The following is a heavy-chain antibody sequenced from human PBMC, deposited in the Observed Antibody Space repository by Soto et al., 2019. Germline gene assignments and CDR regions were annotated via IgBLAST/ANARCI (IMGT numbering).Heavy chain of an antibody. CDR2: IYYSGST. D-gene: IGHD6-19*01. V-gene: IGHV4-30-4*01. CDR1: GGSISSGDYY. CDR3: ARGVAVAGTKFGIDY. J-gene: IGHJ4*02. Sequence: QVQLQESGPGLVKPSQTLSLTCTVSGGSISSGDYYWSWIRQPPGKVLEWIGYIYYSGSTYYNPSLKSRVTISVDTSKNQFSLKLSSVTAADTAVYYCARGVAVAGTKFGIDYWGQGTLVTVSS.